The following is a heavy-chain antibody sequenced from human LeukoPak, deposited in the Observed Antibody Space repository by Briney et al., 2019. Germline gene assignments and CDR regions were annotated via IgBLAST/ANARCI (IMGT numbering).Heavy chain of an antibody. D-gene: IGHD5-12*01. CDR3: ARVSPRIVASN. CDR1: GFTFSSYW. V-gene: IGHV3-7*01. J-gene: IGHJ4*02. Sequence: GGSLTLSCAASGFTFSSYWMSWVRQAPAKGLEWVANIKKDGSEKYYVDSVKGRFTISRDNAKNSLYLQMNSLRAEDTAVYYCARVSPRIVASNWGQGTLVTVSS. CDR2: IKKDGSEK.